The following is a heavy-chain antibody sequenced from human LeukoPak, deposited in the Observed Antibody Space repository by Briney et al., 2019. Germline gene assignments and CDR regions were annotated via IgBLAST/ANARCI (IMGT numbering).Heavy chain of an antibody. Sequence: PSETLSLTCAVSGGSISSSNWWSWVRQPPGKGLEWIGEIYHSGSTNYNPSLKSRDTISVDKSKNQFSLKLSSVTAADTAVYYCARDLVGASTNAFDIWGQGTMVTVSS. CDR1: GGSISSSNW. CDR3: ARDLVGASTNAFDI. D-gene: IGHD1-26*01. CDR2: IYHSGST. J-gene: IGHJ3*02. V-gene: IGHV4-4*02.